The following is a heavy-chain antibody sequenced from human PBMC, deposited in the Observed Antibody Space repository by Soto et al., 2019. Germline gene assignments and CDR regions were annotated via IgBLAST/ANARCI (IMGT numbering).Heavy chain of an antibody. CDR1: GYTFTSYG. CDR3: ARDRPRQLPRNYCYYGMDV. CDR2: ISAYNGNT. V-gene: IGHV1-18*01. J-gene: IGHJ6*02. Sequence: ASVKVSCKASGYTFTSYGISWVRQAPGQGLEWMGWISAYNGNTNYAQKLQGRVTMTTDTSTSTAYMELRSLRSDDTAVYYCARDRPRQLPRNYCYYGMDVWGQGTTVTVSS. D-gene: IGHD1-1*01.